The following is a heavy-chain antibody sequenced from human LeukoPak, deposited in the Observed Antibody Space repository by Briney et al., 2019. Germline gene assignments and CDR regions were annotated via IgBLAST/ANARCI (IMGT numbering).Heavy chain of an antibody. CDR2: LSSNGEIK. D-gene: IGHD1-26*01. V-gene: IGHV3-64D*06. CDR1: GFTITSYA. Sequence: GGSLRLSCSASGFTITSYAMHWVRQAPGKGLEYVSALSSNGEIKFYADSVKGRFTISRGSSKNTLDLQMSSLRAEDTALYYCVKTYSGTYYDFWGQGTLVTVSS. J-gene: IGHJ4*02. CDR3: VKTYSGTYYDF.